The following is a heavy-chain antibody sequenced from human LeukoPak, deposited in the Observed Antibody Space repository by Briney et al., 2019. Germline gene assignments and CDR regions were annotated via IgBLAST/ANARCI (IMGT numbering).Heavy chain of an antibody. V-gene: IGHV3-74*01. CDR2: INGDGSST. Sequence: GGSLRLSRAASGFTFSSYWMHWVRQAPGKGLVWVSRINGDGSSTSYADSVKGRFTISRDNAKNTLSLQMNSLRTEDTAVYYCAYGGNLAYWGQGTLVTVSS. CDR3: AYGGNLAY. CDR1: GFTFSSYW. J-gene: IGHJ4*02. D-gene: IGHD4-23*01.